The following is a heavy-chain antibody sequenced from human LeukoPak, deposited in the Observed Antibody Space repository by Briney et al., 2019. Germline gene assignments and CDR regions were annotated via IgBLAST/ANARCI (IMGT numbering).Heavy chain of an antibody. Sequence: SETLSLTCAVYGGSFSGYYWSWIRQPPGEGLEWIGEINHSGSTNYNPSLKSRVTISVDTSKNQFSLKLSSVTAADTAVYYCARGLFHYYGSGSYEGHYDYWGQGTLVTVSS. D-gene: IGHD3-10*01. V-gene: IGHV4-34*01. CDR3: ARGLFHYYGSGSYEGHYDY. CDR1: GGSFSGYY. J-gene: IGHJ4*02. CDR2: INHSGST.